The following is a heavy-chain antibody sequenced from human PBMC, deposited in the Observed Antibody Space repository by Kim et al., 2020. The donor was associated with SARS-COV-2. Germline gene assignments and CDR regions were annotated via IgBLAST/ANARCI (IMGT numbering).Heavy chain of an antibody. Sequence: SETLSLTCAVYGGSFSGYYWSWIRQPPGKGLEWIGEINHSGSTNYNPSLKSRVTISVDTSKNQFSLKLSSVTAADTAVYYCARAGAYCGGDCYSLGAFDIWGQGTMVTVSS. CDR1: GGSFSGYY. CDR3: ARAGAYCGGDCYSLGAFDI. CDR2: INHSGST. J-gene: IGHJ3*02. D-gene: IGHD2-21*02. V-gene: IGHV4-34*01.